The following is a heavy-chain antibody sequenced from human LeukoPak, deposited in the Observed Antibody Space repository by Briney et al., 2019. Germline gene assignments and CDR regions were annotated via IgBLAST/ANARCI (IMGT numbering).Heavy chain of an antibody. CDR2: IKSKTDGGTT. Sequence: PGGSLRLSCAASGFTFSNAWMSWVRQAPGKGLEWVGRIKSKTDGGTTDYAAPVKGRFTISRDDSENTLYLQMNSLKTEDTAVYYCARDSSRIVVVPAANYYYYYYMDVWGKGTTVTISS. CDR1: GFTFSNAW. D-gene: IGHD2-2*01. V-gene: IGHV3-15*01. J-gene: IGHJ6*03. CDR3: ARDSSRIVVVPAANYYYYYYMDV.